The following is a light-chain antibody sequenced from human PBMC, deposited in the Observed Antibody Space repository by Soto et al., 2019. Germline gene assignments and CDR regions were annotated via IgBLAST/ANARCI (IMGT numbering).Light chain of an antibody. V-gene: IGKV1-5*03. J-gene: IGKJ4*01. CDR3: QQYNLFPLT. CDR2: KAS. CDR1: QSISPW. Sequence: DIQMTQSPSTLSASVGDRVTITCRASQSISPWLAWYQQKPGKAPKLLIYKASSLESGVPSRFSGSGSGTDFILTISSLQPDDFATYYCQQYNLFPLTFGGGTKVEIK.